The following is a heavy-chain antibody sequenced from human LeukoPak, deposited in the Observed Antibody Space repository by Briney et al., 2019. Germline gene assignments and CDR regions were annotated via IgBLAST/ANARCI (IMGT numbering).Heavy chain of an antibody. Sequence: SVKVSSKASGGTFSSYAISWVRQAPGQGLGWMGGIIPIFGTANYAQKFQGRVTITADESTSTAYMELSSLRSEDTAVYYCARGDLEMATIGYNWFDPCGQGTLVTVSS. J-gene: IGHJ5*02. CDR1: GGTFSSYA. CDR3: ARGDLEMATIGYNWFDP. V-gene: IGHV1-69*13. D-gene: IGHD5-24*01. CDR2: IIPIFGTA.